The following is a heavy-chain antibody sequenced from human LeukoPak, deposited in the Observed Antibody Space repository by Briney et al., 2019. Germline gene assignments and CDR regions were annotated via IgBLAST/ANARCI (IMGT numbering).Heavy chain of an antibody. CDR2: IYYSGNT. CDR1: GDSISSSNSY. J-gene: IGHJ5*02. Sequence: SETLSLTCTVSGDSISSSNSYWGWIRQPPGKGLEWIGSIYYSGNTYYNASLKGRVTISVDTSKNQFSLKLSSVTAADTAVYYCAGLIRPGWFDPWGQGTLVTVSS. D-gene: IGHD1-14*01. V-gene: IGHV4-39*01. CDR3: AGLIRPGWFDP.